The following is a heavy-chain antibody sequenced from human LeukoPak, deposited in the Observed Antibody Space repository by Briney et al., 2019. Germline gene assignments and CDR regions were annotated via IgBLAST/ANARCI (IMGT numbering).Heavy chain of an antibody. D-gene: IGHD1-20*01. J-gene: IGHJ4*02. CDR2: IKEDGSET. CDR1: GFTFSRYW. CDR3: ARGHLYNWKYIDY. V-gene: IGHV3-7*04. Sequence: PGGSLRLSCAASGFTFSRYWMSWVRQAPEKGLGWVANIKEDGSETYYVDSVKGRFTISRDNAKNSLYLQMNSLRAEDTAVYYCARGHLYNWKYIDYWGQGNLVTVSS.